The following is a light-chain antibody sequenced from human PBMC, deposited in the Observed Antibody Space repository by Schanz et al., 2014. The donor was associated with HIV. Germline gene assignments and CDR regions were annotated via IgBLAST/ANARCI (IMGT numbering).Light chain of an antibody. Sequence: DIQMTQSPSSLSASVGDRVTITCQAQRKPGRAPKLLIYDASKLETGVPSTFSGSGSETEFTLTISSLQTDDFATYYCQQYNSYSYTFGQGTKLEIK. CDR2: DAS. V-gene: IGKV1-5*01. CDR3: QQYNSYSYT. J-gene: IGKJ2*01.